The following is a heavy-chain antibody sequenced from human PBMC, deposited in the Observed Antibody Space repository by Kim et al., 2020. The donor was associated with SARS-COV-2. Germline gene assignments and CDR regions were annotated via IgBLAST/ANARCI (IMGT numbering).Heavy chain of an antibody. D-gene: IGHD6-13*01. J-gene: IGHJ4*02. Sequence: YADSVKGRFTISRDNSRKAVQLEMNSLRAEDTAMYYCVKDVRAESAAFESWGQGTLVTVSS. V-gene: IGHV3-30*02. CDR3: VKDVRAESAAFES.